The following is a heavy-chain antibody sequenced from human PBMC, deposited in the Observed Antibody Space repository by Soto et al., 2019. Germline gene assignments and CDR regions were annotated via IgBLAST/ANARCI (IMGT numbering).Heavy chain of an antibody. V-gene: IGHV4-59*12. D-gene: IGHD6-13*01. CDR2: IYYSGST. CDR3: ARGGYSSSWAADY. Sequence: SETLSLTCTVSGGSISSYYWSWIRQTPGKGLEWIGYIYYSGSTNYNPSLKSRVTISIDRSKNQFSLKLSSVTAEDTALYYCARGGYSSSWAADYWGQGTLVTVSS. CDR1: GGSISSYY. J-gene: IGHJ4*02.